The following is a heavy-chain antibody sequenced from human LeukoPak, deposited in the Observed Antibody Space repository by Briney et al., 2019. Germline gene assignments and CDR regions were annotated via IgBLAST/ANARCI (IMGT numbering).Heavy chain of an antibody. V-gene: IGHV3-33*01. D-gene: IGHD3-22*01. Sequence: GGSLRLSCAASGFSFSSYSMNWVRQAPGKGLEWVAVIWYDGSNKYYADSVKGRFTISRDNSKNTLYLQMNSLRAEDTAVYYCARDLYDSSGYYPIDYWGQGTLVTVPS. CDR2: IWYDGSNK. CDR1: GFSFSSYS. J-gene: IGHJ4*02. CDR3: ARDLYDSSGYYPIDY.